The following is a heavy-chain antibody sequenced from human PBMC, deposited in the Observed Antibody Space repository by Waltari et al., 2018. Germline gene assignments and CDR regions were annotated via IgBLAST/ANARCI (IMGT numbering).Heavy chain of an antibody. J-gene: IGHJ4*02. CDR3: ARADGDYGGDFDY. CDR2: IYYSGST. D-gene: IGHD4-17*01. V-gene: IGHV4-39*07. Sequence: QLQLQESGPGLVKPSETLSLTCTVSGGSISSSSYYWSWIRQPPGKGLEWIGSIYYSGSTYYNPSLKSRVTISVDTSKNQFSLKLSSVTAADTAVYYCARADGDYGGDFDYWGQGTLVTVSS. CDR1: GGSISSSSYY.